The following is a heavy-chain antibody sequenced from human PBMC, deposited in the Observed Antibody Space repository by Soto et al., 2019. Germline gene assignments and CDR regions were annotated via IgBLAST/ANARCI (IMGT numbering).Heavy chain of an antibody. CDR1: GFTFSSYG. D-gene: IGHD6-6*01. Sequence: GGSLRLSCAASGFTFSSYGMHWVRQAPGKGLEWVAVIWYDGSNKYYADSVKGRFTISRDNSKNTLYLQMNSLRAEDTAVYYCARAGAIAARPHYGMDVWGQGTMVTVSS. CDR3: ARAGAIAARPHYGMDV. CDR2: IWYDGSNK. V-gene: IGHV3-33*01. J-gene: IGHJ6*02.